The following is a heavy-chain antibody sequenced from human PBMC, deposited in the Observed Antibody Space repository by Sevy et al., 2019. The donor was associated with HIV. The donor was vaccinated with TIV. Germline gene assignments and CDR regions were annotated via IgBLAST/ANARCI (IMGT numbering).Heavy chain of an antibody. CDR1: GFTFSNYN. D-gene: IGHD4-4*01. CDR3: ARESLYSNYVDY. V-gene: IGHV3-48*01. J-gene: IGHJ4*02. CDR2: ITSSGNTI. Sequence: GGSLRLSCAASGFTFSNYNINWVRQAPGKGLEWVSFITSSGNTIYYADSVEGRFTISSDNARNSLYLQMNSLRAEDTAVYYCARESLYSNYVDYWGQGTLVTVSS.